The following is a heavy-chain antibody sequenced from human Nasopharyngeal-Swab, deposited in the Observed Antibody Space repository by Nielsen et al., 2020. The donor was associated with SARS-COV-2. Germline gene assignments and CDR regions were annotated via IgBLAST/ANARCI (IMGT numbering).Heavy chain of an antibody. CDR1: GFTFNSYW. CDR2: IKQDGSEK. V-gene: IGHV3-7*03. J-gene: IGHJ4*02. Sequence: GESLKISCAASGFTFNSYWMSWVRQAPGKGLEWVANIKQDGSEKHYVDSVKGRFTISRDNAKNSLYLQMNSLRAEDTAVYYCARDRSFYPSKGLFQRYSGSYEVGYWGQGTLVTVSS. CDR3: ARDRSFYPSKGLFQRYSGSYEVGY. D-gene: IGHD1-26*01.